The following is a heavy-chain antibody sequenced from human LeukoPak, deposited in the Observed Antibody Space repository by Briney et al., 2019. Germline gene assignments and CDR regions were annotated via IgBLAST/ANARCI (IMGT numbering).Heavy chain of an antibody. J-gene: IGHJ4*02. CDR2: IKTDGSEQ. Sequence: GGPRRPSCAASGITLNTTWMTWGRQSPGEGPEWVANIKTDGSEQYYVECVRGRFTICRDDAKNSLYLQMNSRGGEDMALYYCAREAYWGEGTLVTVSS. CDR3: AREAY. V-gene: IGHV3-7*05. CDR1: GITLNTTW.